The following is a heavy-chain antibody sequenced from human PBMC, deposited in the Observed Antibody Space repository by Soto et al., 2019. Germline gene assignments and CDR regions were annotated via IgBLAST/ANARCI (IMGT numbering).Heavy chain of an antibody. V-gene: IGHV3-33*01. D-gene: IGHD3-16*01. Sequence: LRLSCAASGFTFSSYGMHWVRQAPGKGLEWVAFIWHDGGNKFYAESVKGRFTISRDNSKNTLYLQMTSLSAEDTAMYCCARDGDVNTGFGKDYWGQGTLVTVSS. CDR1: GFTFSSYG. J-gene: IGHJ4*02. CDR2: IWHDGGNK. CDR3: ARDGDVNTGFGKDY.